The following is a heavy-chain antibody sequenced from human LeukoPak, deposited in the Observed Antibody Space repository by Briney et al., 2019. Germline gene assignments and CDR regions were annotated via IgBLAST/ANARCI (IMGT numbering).Heavy chain of an antibody. V-gene: IGHV3-23*01. Sequence: GGSLRLSCAASEFTFSSYAMSWVRQAPGKGLGWVSAISDSGGRTYYADSVKGRFTISRDNSKNTLYLQMNSLRAEDTTVYYCAKDRYSGYDYGYYYFGMDVWGQGTTVTVSS. J-gene: IGHJ6*02. CDR1: EFTFSSYA. CDR2: ISDSGGRT. CDR3: AKDRYSGYDYGYYYFGMDV. D-gene: IGHD5-12*01.